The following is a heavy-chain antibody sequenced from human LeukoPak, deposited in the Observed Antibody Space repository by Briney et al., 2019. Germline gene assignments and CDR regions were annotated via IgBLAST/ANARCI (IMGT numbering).Heavy chain of an antibody. CDR1: GGSISSRRYY. CDR3: ARGEKVLHYFDY. D-gene: IGHD3-16*01. J-gene: IGHJ4*02. CDR2: ISDSGNT. Sequence: PSETLSLTCTVSGGSISSRRYYWGWIRQPPGKGLEWIGKISDSGNTYYSPSHRSRVTLSIDTSKNQFSLKLSSVTATDTAVYYCARGEKVLHYFDYWGQGTLVTVSS. V-gene: IGHV4-39*01.